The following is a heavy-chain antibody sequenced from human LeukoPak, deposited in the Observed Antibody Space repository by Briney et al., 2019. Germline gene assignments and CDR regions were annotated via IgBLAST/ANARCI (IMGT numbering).Heavy chain of an antibody. CDR3: AGDSGDYSNPGWFDP. V-gene: IGHV1-69*04. CDR2: IIPILGIA. Sequence: GASVKVSCKASGGTFSSYAISWVRQAPGQGLEWMGRIIPILGIANYAQKFQGRVTITADKSTSTAYMELSSLRSEDTAVYYCAGDSGDYSNPGWFDPWGQGTLVTVSS. D-gene: IGHD4-11*01. CDR1: GGTFSSYA. J-gene: IGHJ5*02.